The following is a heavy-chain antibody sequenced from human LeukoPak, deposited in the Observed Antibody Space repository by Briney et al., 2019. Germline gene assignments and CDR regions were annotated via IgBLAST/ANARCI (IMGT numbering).Heavy chain of an antibody. CDR2: ISGSGGST. D-gene: IGHD2-2*01. Sequence: PGESLRLSCAASGFTFDTYAMRWVRQAPGKGLEWVSAISGSGGSTYYADSVKGRFTISRDNSKNTLYLQMNSLRAEDTALYYCAKDGLCSSTVCYVDYWGQGTLVSVSS. V-gene: IGHV3-23*01. CDR3: AKDGLCSSTVCYVDY. J-gene: IGHJ4*02. CDR1: GFTFDTYA.